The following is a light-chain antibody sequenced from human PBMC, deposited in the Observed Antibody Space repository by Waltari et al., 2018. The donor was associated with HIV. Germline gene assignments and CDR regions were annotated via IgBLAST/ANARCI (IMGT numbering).Light chain of an antibody. V-gene: IGLV2-14*01. CDR2: EVS. CDR3: SSYTSSITLVL. Sequence: QSALTQPASVSGSPGQSITISCTGTSSDVGGYNYVSWYQQHPGKAPNFMIYEVSNRPSGVSSRFSGSKPGNTAALASSGLQAEDEANYYCSSYTSSITLVLFGGGTKLTVL. J-gene: IGLJ2*01. CDR1: SSDVGGYNY.